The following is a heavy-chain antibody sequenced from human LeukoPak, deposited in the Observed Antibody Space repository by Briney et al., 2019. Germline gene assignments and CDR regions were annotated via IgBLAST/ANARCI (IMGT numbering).Heavy chain of an antibody. J-gene: IGHJ3*02. CDR3: AKWPSGVLASDAFDI. D-gene: IGHD3-10*01. V-gene: IGHV3-23*01. CDR1: GFTFSSYG. Sequence: GGSLRLSCAASGFTFSSYGMSWVRQAPGKGLEWVPAISGSGGSTYYADSVKGRFTIPRDNSKNTLYLQMNSLRAEDTAVYYCAKWPSGVLASDAFDIWGQGTMVTVSS. CDR2: ISGSGGST.